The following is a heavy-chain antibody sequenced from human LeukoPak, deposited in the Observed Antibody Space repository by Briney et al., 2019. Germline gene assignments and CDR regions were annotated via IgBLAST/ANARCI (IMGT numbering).Heavy chain of an antibody. V-gene: IGHV1-69*05. CDR3: TRGGPVAGTHKYFQH. CDR2: IIPIFGTA. Sequence: GGSLRLSCAASGFTFSSYAISWVRQAPGQGLEWMGGIIPIFGTANYAQKFQGRVTLTRNTSISTAYMELSSLRSEDTAMYYCTRGGPVAGTHKYFQHWGQGTLVTVSS. J-gene: IGHJ1*01. D-gene: IGHD6-19*01. CDR1: GFTFSSYA.